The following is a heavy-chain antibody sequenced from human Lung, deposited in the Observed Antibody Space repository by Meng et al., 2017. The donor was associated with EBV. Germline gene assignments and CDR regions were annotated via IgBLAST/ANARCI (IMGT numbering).Heavy chain of an antibody. CDR3: ARGRRFGSGRYALDY. V-gene: IGHV4-4*02. J-gene: IGHJ4*02. Sequence: QVQLLESGPGLVKPSGTLSLLFAVPGPSIGSSYWWTWVRQPPEKGLEWIGEIYHSGSTNYNPSLKSRLTLSVDKSKSQFSLELISVTAADTAVYYCARGRRFGSGRYALDYWGQGTLVTVSS. D-gene: IGHD3-10*01. CDR2: IYHSGST. CDR1: GPSIGSSYW.